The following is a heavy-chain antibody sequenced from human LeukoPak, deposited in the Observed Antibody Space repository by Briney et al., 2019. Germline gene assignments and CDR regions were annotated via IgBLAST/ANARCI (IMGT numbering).Heavy chain of an antibody. D-gene: IGHD4-17*01. V-gene: IGHV3-48*02. Sequence: GGSLRLSCAASGFTFSNYSMNWVRQAPGKGLEWVSYISSTSSPIYYADSVKGRFAISRDNAKNSLYLQMNSLRDEDTAVYYCASYGDFPRWYFDLWGRGTLVTVSS. CDR2: ISSTSSPI. CDR3: ASYGDFPRWYFDL. CDR1: GFTFSNYS. J-gene: IGHJ2*01.